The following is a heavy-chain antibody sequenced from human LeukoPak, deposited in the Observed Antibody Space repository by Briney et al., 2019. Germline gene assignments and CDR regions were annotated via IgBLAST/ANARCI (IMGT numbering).Heavy chain of an antibody. CDR3: ATNLIGAGEYFQQ. Sequence: GGSLRLSCAASGLMFSDYYVSWVRQAPGKGLQWVSYISSGGDIMHYADSVKGRFTSSRDNAKNSGYLEMNSLGAEDTAVYYCATNLIGAGEYFQQWGQGTLVTVSS. J-gene: IGHJ1*01. V-gene: IGHV3-11*01. CDR1: GLMFSDYY. D-gene: IGHD2/OR15-2a*01. CDR2: ISSGGDIM.